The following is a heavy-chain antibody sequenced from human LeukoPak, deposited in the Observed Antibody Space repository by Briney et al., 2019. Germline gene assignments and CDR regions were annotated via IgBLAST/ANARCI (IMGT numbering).Heavy chain of an antibody. J-gene: IGHJ2*01. Sequence: GGSLRLSCAASGFHVITYYMNWFRQAPGKGLEWASVIYSDFRTYYADSVKGRFTISRDNSKNTLYLQMNSLRAEDTAVYYCAKDGYYDSSAYYYVRYFDLWGRGTLVTVSS. CDR2: IYSDFRT. CDR3: AKDGYYDSSAYYYVRYFDL. CDR1: GFHVITYY. D-gene: IGHD3-22*01. V-gene: IGHV3-53*01.